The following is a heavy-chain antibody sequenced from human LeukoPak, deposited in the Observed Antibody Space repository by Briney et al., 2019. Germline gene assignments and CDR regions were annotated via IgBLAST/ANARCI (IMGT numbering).Heavy chain of an antibody. Sequence: ASVKVSCKASGYTFTNYGISWVRQAPGQGLEWMGWISAYNGYTHYAQKLQGRVTMTTEASTSTAYMELRSLTSYDTAVYYCAREAVSKKSVGGIVYWGEGTLVTVST. V-gene: IGHV1-18*01. D-gene: IGHD2/OR15-2a*01. CDR2: ISAYNGYT. J-gene: IGHJ4*02. CDR3: AREAVSKKSVGGIVY. CDR1: GYTFTNYG.